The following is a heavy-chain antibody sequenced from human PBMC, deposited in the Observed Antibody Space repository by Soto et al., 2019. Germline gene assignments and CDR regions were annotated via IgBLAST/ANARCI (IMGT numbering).Heavy chain of an antibody. CDR1: GGSVTNSSYY. CDR2: VYYRGRS. Sequence: SETLALRCAVSGGSVTNSSYYWGWIRQSPGKGLEWIGSVYYRGRSYSKSSVKSRVTISVDTSKNRFSLSLNSVTASDTAVYFCVSQRTTVPTQAYFDYWGPGALVTVSS. J-gene: IGHJ4*02. CDR3: VSQRTTVPTQAYFDY. D-gene: IGHD4-17*01. V-gene: IGHV4-39*01.